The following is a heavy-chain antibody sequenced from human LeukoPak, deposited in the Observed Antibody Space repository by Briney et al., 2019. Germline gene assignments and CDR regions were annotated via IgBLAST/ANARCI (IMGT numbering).Heavy chain of an antibody. CDR1: GGSISSYY. CDR2: IYHSGST. CDR3: ARFRAAAAPYDAFDM. Sequence: PSETLSLTCTVSGGSISSYYWSWIRQPPGKGLEWIGYIYHSGSTNYNPSLKSRVTISVDTSKNQFSLKVNSVTAAETAVYYCARFRAAAAPYDAFDMWGQGTMVTVSS. V-gene: IGHV4-59*01. D-gene: IGHD6-13*01. J-gene: IGHJ3*02.